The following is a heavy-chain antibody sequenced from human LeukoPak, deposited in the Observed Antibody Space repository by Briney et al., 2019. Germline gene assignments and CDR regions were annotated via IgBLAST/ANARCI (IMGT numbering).Heavy chain of an antibody. V-gene: IGHV4-61*02. CDR1: GGSISSSSYY. Sequence: PSETLSLTCTVSGGSISSSSYYWSWIRQPAGKGLEWIGRIYTSGSTNYNPSLKSRVIISVDTSKNQFSLKLSSVTAADTAVYYCARDSFRLWFGELLYYMDVWGKGTTVTVSS. CDR3: ARDSFRLWFGELLYYMDV. CDR2: IYTSGST. J-gene: IGHJ6*03. D-gene: IGHD3-10*01.